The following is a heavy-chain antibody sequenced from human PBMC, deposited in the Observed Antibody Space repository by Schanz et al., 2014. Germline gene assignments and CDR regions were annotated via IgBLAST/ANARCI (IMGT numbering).Heavy chain of an antibody. CDR2: LYTGGST. V-gene: IGHV3-53*01. J-gene: IGHJ4*02. CDR3: AKVWGSDYFYPFDY. Sequence: EVQLVESGGGLIHPGGSLRLSCAVSGFTVSTNYMTWVRQAPGKGLECVSVLYTGGSTFYAESVRGRFFISRDSSKNTLFLHMNSLRAEDTAVYYCAKVWGSDYFYPFDYWGQGTLVTVSS. CDR1: GFTVSTNY. D-gene: IGHD3-22*01.